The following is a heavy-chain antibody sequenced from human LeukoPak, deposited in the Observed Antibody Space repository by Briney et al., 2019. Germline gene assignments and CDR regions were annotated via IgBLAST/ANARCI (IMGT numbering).Heavy chain of an antibody. D-gene: IGHD1-14*01. V-gene: IGHV3-48*03. CDR3: ARRTGGWFDP. Sequence: PGGSLRLSCAASGFTLSSYEMNWVRQAPGKALEWISYISISTNTIYYGDSVKGRFTISRDNAKNSLYLQMNSLRVEDTAVYYCARRTGGWFDPWGQGTLVTVSS. CDR2: ISISTNTI. J-gene: IGHJ5*02. CDR1: GFTLSSYE.